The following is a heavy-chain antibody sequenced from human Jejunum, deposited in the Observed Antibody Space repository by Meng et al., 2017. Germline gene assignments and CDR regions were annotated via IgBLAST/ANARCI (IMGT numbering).Heavy chain of an antibody. J-gene: IGHJ4*02. V-gene: IGHV3-53*05. CDR2: LHTGGAA. CDR1: GFAVSSNY. CDR3: ARGSLLTYFAD. Sequence: GGSLRLSCVVSGFAVSSNYMSWVRQAPGKGLEWVSLLHTGGAANYADSVKGRFTISRDNSKNTLYLHLNSLTPEDTAMYYCARGSLLTYFADWGQGTLVTVSS.